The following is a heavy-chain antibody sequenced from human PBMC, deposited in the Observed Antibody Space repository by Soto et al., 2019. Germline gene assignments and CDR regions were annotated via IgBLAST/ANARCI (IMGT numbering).Heavy chain of an antibody. J-gene: IGHJ4*02. CDR3: ANYDSSGMAFAY. CDR2: IYYSGST. V-gene: IGHV4-59*01. Sequence: SETLSLTCTVPGVSISSYYWSWFRQPPGKGLEWIGYIYYSGSTNYNPSLKSRVTISVDTSKNQFSLKLSSVTAADTTVYYCANYDSSGMAFAYWAQGTLVTVS. CDR1: GVSISSYY. D-gene: IGHD3-22*01.